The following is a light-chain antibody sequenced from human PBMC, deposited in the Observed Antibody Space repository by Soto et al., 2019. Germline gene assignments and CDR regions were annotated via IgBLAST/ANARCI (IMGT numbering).Light chain of an antibody. CDR3: AAWDDSLNAYV. V-gene: IGLV1-47*02. J-gene: IGLJ1*01. CDR2: LDT. Sequence: VLTQPPSAASTPGQRVTLSCSGSSSNIGTFYVYWYQHLPETAPRLLIYLDTRRPSGVPDRFSGSKSGTSASLAISGLRSEDEGIYYCAAWDDSLNAYVFGTGTKVTVL. CDR1: SSNIGTFY.